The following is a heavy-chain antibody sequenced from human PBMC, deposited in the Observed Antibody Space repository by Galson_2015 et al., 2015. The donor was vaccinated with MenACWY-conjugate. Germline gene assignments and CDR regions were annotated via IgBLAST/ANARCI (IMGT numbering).Heavy chain of an antibody. CDR2: IIPIFGTA. Sequence: SVKVSCKASGGTFSSYAISWVRQAPGQGLEWMGGIIPIFGTANYAQKFQGRVTITADKSTSTAYMELSSLRSEDTAVYYCARSITMVRGVGDYYYYYMDVWGKGTTVTVSS. V-gene: IGHV1-69*06. J-gene: IGHJ6*03. D-gene: IGHD3-10*01. CDR1: GGTFSSYA. CDR3: ARSITMVRGVGDYYYYYMDV.